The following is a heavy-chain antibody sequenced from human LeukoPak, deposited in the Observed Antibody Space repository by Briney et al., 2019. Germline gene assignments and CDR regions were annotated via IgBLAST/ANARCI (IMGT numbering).Heavy chain of an antibody. V-gene: IGHV1-18*01. CDR3: ARARGVHDSDY. CDR2: ISAYNGNT. J-gene: IGHJ4*02. D-gene: IGHD3-10*01. CDR1: GYAFTSYG. Sequence: ASVKLSCKASGYAFTSYGISWVRQAPGQGLEWMGCISAYNGNTNYAQKLQGRVTMTTDTSTSTAYMELRSLRSDDTPVYYCARARGVHDSDYWGQGTLVTVSS.